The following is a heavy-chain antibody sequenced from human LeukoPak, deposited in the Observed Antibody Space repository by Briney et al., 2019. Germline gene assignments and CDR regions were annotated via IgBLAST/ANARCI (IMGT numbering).Heavy chain of an antibody. J-gene: IGHJ6*02. CDR2: ISYDGSNK. Sequence: GGSLRLSCAASGFTFSSYGMHWVRQAPGKGLEWVAVISYDGSNKYYADSVEGRFTISRDNSKNTLYLQMNSLRAEDTAVYYCAKAHGDPYYDFWSGYYTSYYYYGMDVWGQGTTVTVSS. V-gene: IGHV3-30*18. CDR1: GFTFSSYG. D-gene: IGHD3-3*01. CDR3: AKAHGDPYYDFWSGYYTSYYYYGMDV.